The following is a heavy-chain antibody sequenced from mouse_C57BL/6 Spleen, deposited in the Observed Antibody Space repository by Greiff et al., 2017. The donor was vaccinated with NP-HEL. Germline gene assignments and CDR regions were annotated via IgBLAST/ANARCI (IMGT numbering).Heavy chain of an antibody. CDR3: AREVDSSGYCDY. CDR2: IYPRDGST. V-gene: IGHV1-78*01. Sequence: VQLQQSDAELVKPGASVKISCKVSGYTFTDHTIHWMKQRPEQGLEWIGYIYPRDGSTKYNEKFKGKATLTADKSSSTAYMQLTSLTSEDSAVYCCAREVDSSGYCDYWGQGTTLTVSS. D-gene: IGHD3-2*02. J-gene: IGHJ2*01. CDR1: GYTFTDHT.